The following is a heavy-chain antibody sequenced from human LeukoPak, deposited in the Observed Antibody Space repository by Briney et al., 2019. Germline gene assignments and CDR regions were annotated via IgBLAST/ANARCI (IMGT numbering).Heavy chain of an antibody. D-gene: IGHD3-22*01. V-gene: IGHV4-38-2*01. J-gene: IGHJ5*02. Sequence: SETLSLTCAVSGYSISSGYYWGWIRQPPGKGLEWIGSIYHSGSTYYNPSPKSRVTISVDTSKNQFSLKLSSVTAADTAVYYCARPGYYYDSSGYSDNWFDPWGQGTLVTVSS. CDR1: GYSISSGYY. CDR3: ARPGYYYDSSGYSDNWFDP. CDR2: IYHSGST.